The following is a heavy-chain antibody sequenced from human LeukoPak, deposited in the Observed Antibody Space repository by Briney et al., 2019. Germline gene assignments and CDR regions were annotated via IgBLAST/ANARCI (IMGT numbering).Heavy chain of an antibody. V-gene: IGHV4-31*03. D-gene: IGHD1-26*01. J-gene: IGHJ4*02. CDR1: GGSISSGGYY. CDR2: IYYSGST. Sequence: PSETLSLTCTVSGGSISSGGYYWSWIRQHPGKGLEWIGYIYYSGSTYYNPSLKSRVTISVDTSKNQFSLKLSSVTAADTAVYYCARDRSGSCHFDYWGQGTLVTVSS. CDR3: ARDRSGSCHFDY.